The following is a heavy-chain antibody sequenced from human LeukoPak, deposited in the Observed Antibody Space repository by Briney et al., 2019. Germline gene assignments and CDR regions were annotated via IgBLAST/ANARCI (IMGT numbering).Heavy chain of an antibody. CDR3: TSAPVGYYLSGVGDY. J-gene: IGHJ4*02. D-gene: IGHD3-10*02. V-gene: IGHV3-15*01. CDR1: RFTFSNAW. CDR2: IKSKIDGGTT. Sequence: GGSLRLSCGASRFTFSNAWMSGLRQAPGKGLEWVGRIKSKIDGGTTDYAAPVKGRFTISRDDSKNTLYLQMNSLKTEDTAIYYCTSAPVGYYLSGVGDYWGRGTLVTVSS.